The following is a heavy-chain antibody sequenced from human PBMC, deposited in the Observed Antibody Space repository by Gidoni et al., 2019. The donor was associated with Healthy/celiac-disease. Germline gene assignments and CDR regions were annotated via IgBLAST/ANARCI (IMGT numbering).Heavy chain of an antibody. J-gene: IGHJ5*02. Sequence: EVQLVESGGGLVQPGGSLRLSCAASGFTFSSYDMHWVRQATGKGLEWVSAIGTAGDTYYPGSVKGRFTISRENAKNSLYLQMNSLRAGDTAVYYCARGSTGYDFWSGIDPWGQGTLVTVSS. V-gene: IGHV3-13*01. CDR1: GFTFSSYD. CDR3: ARGSTGYDFWSGIDP. CDR2: IGTAGDT. D-gene: IGHD3-3*01.